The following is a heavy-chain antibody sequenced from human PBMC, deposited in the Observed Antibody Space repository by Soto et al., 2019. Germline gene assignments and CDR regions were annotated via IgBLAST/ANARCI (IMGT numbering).Heavy chain of an antibody. D-gene: IGHD6-19*01. V-gene: IGHV4-39*01. CDR1: CGYISSSSYY. J-gene: IGHJ5*02. CDR3: ARAGGWYVQWFDP. Sequence: SETLSLPYTVSCGYISSSSYYWGWIRKPPGKGLEWIGSIYYSGSTYYNPSLKSRVTISVDTSKNQFSLKLSSVTAADTAVYYCARAGGWYVQWFDPWGQETLVTVSS. CDR2: IYYSGST.